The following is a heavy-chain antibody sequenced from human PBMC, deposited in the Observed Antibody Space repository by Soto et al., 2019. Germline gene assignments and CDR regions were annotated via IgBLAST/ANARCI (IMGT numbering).Heavy chain of an antibody. Sequence: QITLKESGPTLVKPTQTLTLTCTFSGFSLSTSGVGVAWIRQPPGKALEWLALIYCDDDKRYRPSLDTRLTITKDTSKNQVVLTMTNMDSVDTATYYCAYLPCSGGSCYWFSYSGMDVWGQGTTVTVSS. D-gene: IGHD2-15*01. CDR1: GFSLSTSGVG. CDR3: AYLPCSGGSCYWFSYSGMDV. V-gene: IGHV2-5*02. CDR2: IYCDDDK. J-gene: IGHJ6*02.